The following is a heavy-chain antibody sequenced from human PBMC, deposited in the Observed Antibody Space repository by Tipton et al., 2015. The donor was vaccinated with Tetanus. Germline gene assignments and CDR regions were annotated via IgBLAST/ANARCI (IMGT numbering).Heavy chain of an antibody. CDR2: IHPADSDT. D-gene: IGHD1-14*01. V-gene: IGHV5-51*01. CDR1: GYRFTDYW. Sequence: VQLVQSGAEVKKPGESLKISCKGSGYRFTDYWIGWVRQMSGEGLEWMGIIHPADSDTRYSPSFQGLVTISVDKSVNSAYLQWGSLKASDTAMYYCARHSPSLVPDNNWGQGTLVTVAS. J-gene: IGHJ4*02. CDR3: ARHSPSLVPDNN.